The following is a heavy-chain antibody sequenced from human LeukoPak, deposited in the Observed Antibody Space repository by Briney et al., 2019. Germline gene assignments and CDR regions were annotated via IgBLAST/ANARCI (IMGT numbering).Heavy chain of an antibody. CDR1: AYTFSSYG. CDR2: ISVSNGDT. V-gene: IGHV1-18*01. Sequence: GASVKVSCKASAYTFSSYGINWVRQAPGQGLEWMGWISVSNGDTNYAQKLQGRVTMTTDTSTRTAYMELRSLRSDDTAVYYCARGSLIGQANAYEIWGQGTMVTVS. J-gene: IGHJ3*02. D-gene: IGHD2/OR15-2a*01. CDR3: ARGSLIGQANAYEI.